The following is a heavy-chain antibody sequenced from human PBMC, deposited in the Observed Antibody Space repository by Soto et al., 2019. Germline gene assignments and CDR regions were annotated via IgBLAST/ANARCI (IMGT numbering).Heavy chain of an antibody. V-gene: IGHV1-24*01. D-gene: IGHD3-10*01. CDR2: FDPEDGET. J-gene: IGHJ4*02. Sequence: ASVKVSCKVSGYTLTQLSMHWVRQAPGKGLEWMGGFDPEDGETIYAQKFQGRVTMTEDTSTDTAYMELSSLRSEDTAIYYCATAPHTQYYYGSGSYYPFDFWGQGTLVTVSS. CDR1: GYTLTQLS. CDR3: ATAPHTQYYYGSGSYYPFDF.